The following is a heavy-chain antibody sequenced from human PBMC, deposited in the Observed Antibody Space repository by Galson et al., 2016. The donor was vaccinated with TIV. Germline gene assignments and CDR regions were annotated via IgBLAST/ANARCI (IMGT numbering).Heavy chain of an antibody. D-gene: IGHD3-10*01. J-gene: IGHJ5*02. CDR1: GYTFSRHG. CDR2: ISVENGNT. Sequence: SVKVSCKAAGYTFSRHGISWVRQAPGQGLEWLGWISVENGNTNNAQKLQGRVTMTTDTATSTAYMELRSLRSDDTAVYYCARGVSTGSGWSDPWGQGTLVTVSS. CDR3: ARGVSTGSGWSDP. V-gene: IGHV1-18*01.